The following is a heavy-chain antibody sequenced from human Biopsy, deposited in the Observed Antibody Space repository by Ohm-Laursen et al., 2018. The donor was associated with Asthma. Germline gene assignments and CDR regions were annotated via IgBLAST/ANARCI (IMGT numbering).Heavy chain of an antibody. CDR1: GFTFSDYY. CDR2: IYSGGTS. Sequence: SLRLSCAASGFTFSDYYMSWIRQAPGKGLEWVSVIYSGGTSDTADSVRGRFTISRDFYKNTLYLQMDSLRAEDTAVYYCARGDSSGWSHYYFDYWGQGTLVTVST. CDR3: ARGDSSGWSHYYFDY. D-gene: IGHD6-19*01. V-gene: IGHV3-53*01. J-gene: IGHJ4*02.